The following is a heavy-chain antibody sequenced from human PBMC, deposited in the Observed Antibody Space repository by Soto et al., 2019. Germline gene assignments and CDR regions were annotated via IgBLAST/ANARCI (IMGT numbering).Heavy chain of an antibody. CDR2: IWYDGSNK. D-gene: IGHD2-15*01. J-gene: IGHJ4*02. Sequence: GGSLRLSCAASGFTFSSYGMHWVRQAPGKGLEWVAVIWYDGSNKYYADSVKGRFTISRDNSKNTLYLQMNSLRAEDTAVYYCARDGYCSGGSFYSVPVLYYWGQGTLVTVSS. CDR1: GFTFSSYG. V-gene: IGHV3-33*01. CDR3: ARDGYCSGGSFYSVPVLYY.